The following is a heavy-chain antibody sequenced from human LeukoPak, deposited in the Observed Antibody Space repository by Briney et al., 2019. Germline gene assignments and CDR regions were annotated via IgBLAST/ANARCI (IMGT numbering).Heavy chain of an antibody. D-gene: IGHD3-3*01. CDR2: ISGSGGST. Sequence: PGGSLRLSCAASGFTFSSYAMSWVRQAPGKGLEWVSAISGSGGSTYYADSVKGRFTISRDSSKNTLYLQMNSLRAEDTAVYYCAKGTYYDFWSGYYEWGQGTLVTVSS. J-gene: IGHJ4*02. CDR1: GFTFSSYA. V-gene: IGHV3-23*01. CDR3: AKGTYYDFWSGYYE.